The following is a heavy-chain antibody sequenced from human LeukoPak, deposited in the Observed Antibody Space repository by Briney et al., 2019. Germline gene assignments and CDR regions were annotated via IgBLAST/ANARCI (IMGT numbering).Heavy chain of an antibody. CDR1: GFSLSTSGMC. CDR3: ARSSSGCVDI. CDR2: IDWDDDK. D-gene: IGHD6-19*01. Sequence: SGPTLVNPTQTLTLTCTFSGFSLSTSGMCVSWIRQPPGKALEWLARIDWDDDKYYSTSLKTWLTISKDTSKNQVVLTMTNMDPVDTATHYCARSSSGCVDIWGQGTMVNVSS. J-gene: IGHJ3*02. V-gene: IGHV2-70*11.